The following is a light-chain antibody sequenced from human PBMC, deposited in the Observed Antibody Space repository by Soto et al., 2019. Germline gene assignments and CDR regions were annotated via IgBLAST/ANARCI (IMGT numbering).Light chain of an antibody. CDR2: GVS. CDR1: ESVSGSN. J-gene: IGKJ1*01. CDR3: HVYGSSLWT. V-gene: IGKV3-20*01. Sequence: EIALTQSPGNLSLSPGERATLACSASESVSGSNLVWYQQKPGQAPRLLIYGVSNRATGTPDGFSGSGSGTDFSVTISRLEPEDFAVYYCHVYGSSLWTFGQGTKVEI.